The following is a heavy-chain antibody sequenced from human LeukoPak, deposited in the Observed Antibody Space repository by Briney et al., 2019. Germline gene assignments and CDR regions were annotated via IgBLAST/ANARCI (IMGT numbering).Heavy chain of an antibody. CDR2: IRSKDQNSAT. J-gene: IGHJ5*02. V-gene: IGHV3-73*01. Sequence: GRSLRLSCAASGFTFSSYGIHWVRQASGKGLEWVGRIRSKDQNSATAYAESVKGRFTISRDDSKNMAYLQMNSLRIEDTAVYYCESSITKAGGSWGQGTLVTVSS. CDR3: ESSITKAGGS. CDR1: GFTFSSYG. D-gene: IGHD2-21*01.